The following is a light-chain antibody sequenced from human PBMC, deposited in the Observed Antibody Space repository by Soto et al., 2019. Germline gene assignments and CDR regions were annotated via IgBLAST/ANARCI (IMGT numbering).Light chain of an antibody. CDR3: ISYTPSSTWV. V-gene: IGLV1-40*01. Sequence: QSVLTQTPSVSGALGQKITMSCTGSSSNIGAGYDVHWYQQFPGAAPRLLIYADNNRPSGVSNRFSGSKSGNTASLTISGLQAEDEADYYCISYTPSSTWVFGGGTKLTVL. CDR1: SSNIGAGYD. J-gene: IGLJ3*02. CDR2: ADN.